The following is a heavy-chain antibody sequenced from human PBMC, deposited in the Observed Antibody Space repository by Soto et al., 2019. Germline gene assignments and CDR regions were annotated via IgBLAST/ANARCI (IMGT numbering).Heavy chain of an antibody. Sequence: ASVKVSCKASGYTFTSYGISWVRQAPGQGLEWMGWISAYNGNTNYAQKLQGRVTMTTDTSTSTAYMELRSLRSDDTAVYYCARASPSSGYDLVDIVVVVAASYYYGMDVWGQGTTVTVSS. CDR1: GYTFTSYG. CDR3: ARASPSSGYDLVDIVVVVAASYYYGMDV. CDR2: ISAYNGNT. J-gene: IGHJ6*02. D-gene: IGHD2-15*01. V-gene: IGHV1-18*01.